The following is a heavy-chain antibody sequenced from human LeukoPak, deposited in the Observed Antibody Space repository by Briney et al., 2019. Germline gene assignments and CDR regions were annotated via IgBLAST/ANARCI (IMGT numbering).Heavy chain of an antibody. CDR2: ISSSGSYI. CDR1: GFTFSSYS. D-gene: IGHD1-20*01. CDR3: ARVITGMDY. J-gene: IGHJ4*02. V-gene: IGHV3-21*01. Sequence: GGSLRLSCAASGFTFSSYSMYWVRQAPGKGLEWVSSISSSGSYIYYADSVKGRFTISRDNARNSLYLQMNSLRAGDTAVYYCARVITGMDYWGQGTLVTVSS.